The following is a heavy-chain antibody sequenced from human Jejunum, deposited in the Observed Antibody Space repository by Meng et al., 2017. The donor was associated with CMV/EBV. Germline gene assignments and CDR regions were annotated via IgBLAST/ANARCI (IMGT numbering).Heavy chain of an antibody. CDR3: ARSTTVTDFDS. J-gene: IGHJ4*02. D-gene: IGHD4-11*01. CDR2: IYPGDSDT. Sequence: CKGSGYPCTNYWIGWVRQMPGKGLECMGIIYPGDSDTKYSPSFQGQVTISADKSINTAYLQWSSLQASDTAMYYCARSTTVTDFDSWGQGTLVTVSS. V-gene: IGHV5-51*01. CDR1: GYPCTNYW.